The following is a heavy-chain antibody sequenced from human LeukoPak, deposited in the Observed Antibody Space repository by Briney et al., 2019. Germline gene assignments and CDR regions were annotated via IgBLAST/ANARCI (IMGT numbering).Heavy chain of an antibody. D-gene: IGHD1-26*01. CDR2: ISYDGSNK. CDR1: GFTFSSHA. Sequence: GGSLRLSCAASGFTFSSHAMHWVRQAPGKGLEWVAVISYDGSNKNYVDSVKGRFTVSRDNSKNTLDLQMNSLGAEDSAVYYCARDMSGRYQIDYWGQGTLATVSS. J-gene: IGHJ4*02. CDR3: ARDMSGRYQIDY. V-gene: IGHV3-30-3*01.